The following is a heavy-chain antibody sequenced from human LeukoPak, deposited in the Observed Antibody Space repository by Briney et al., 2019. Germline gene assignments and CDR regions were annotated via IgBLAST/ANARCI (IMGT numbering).Heavy chain of an antibody. CDR1: EFTLSSYD. CDR2: ISYDGSNK. V-gene: IGHV3-30*18. Sequence: GGSPRLSCAASEFTLSSYDMHWVRQAPGKGLEWVAVISYDGSNKYYADSVKGRFTISRDNSKKMLYLQMNSLRAEDTAVYYCAKGIRRLVGTIPGLRRDHYMDVWGKGTTVTVSS. CDR3: AKGIRRLVGTIPGLRRDHYMDV. J-gene: IGHJ6*03. D-gene: IGHD1-26*01.